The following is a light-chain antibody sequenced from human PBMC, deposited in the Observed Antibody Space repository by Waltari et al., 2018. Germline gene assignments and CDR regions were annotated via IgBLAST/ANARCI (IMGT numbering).Light chain of an antibody. V-gene: IGLV2-23*02. CDR1: SSHSGNYKL. J-gene: IGLJ2*01. CDR3: SSYAGSSKGV. CDR2: AVS. Sequence: QSALTQPASLSGSPGQPIPIPCTGTSSHSGNYKLVCCYQQHPGKAPKLRIYAVSKRPSGVSDRFSGSKSGDMASLTISGLQPEDEAEYFCSSYAGSSKGVFGGGTKVTVL.